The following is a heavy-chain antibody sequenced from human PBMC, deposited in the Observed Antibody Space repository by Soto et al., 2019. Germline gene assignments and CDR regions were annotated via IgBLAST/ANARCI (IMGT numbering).Heavy chain of an antibody. Sequence: SETLSLTCAVYGGSFSGYYWSWIRQPPGKGLEWIGEINHSGSTNYNPSLKSRVTITVDTSKNQFSLKLTTVTAPDTAVYFCSRGYGHGRGYRGYWGQGNLVTVSS. CDR1: GGSFSGYY. CDR2: INHSGST. V-gene: IGHV4-34*01. D-gene: IGHD4-17*01. CDR3: SRGYGHGRGYRGY. J-gene: IGHJ4*02.